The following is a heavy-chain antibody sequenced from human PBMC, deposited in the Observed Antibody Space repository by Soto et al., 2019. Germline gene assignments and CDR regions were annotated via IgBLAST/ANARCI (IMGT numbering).Heavy chain of an antibody. Sequence: SETLSLTCTVSGGSISSGDYYWSWIRQPPGKGLEWIGYIYYSGSTYYNPSLKSRVTISVDTSKNQFSLKLSSVTAADTAVYYSARALEVVPAAITNLAQYGMDVWGQGTTVTVSS. CDR3: ARALEVVPAAITNLAQYGMDV. D-gene: IGHD2-2*01. CDR2: IYYSGST. CDR1: GGSISSGDYY. V-gene: IGHV4-30-4*01. J-gene: IGHJ6*02.